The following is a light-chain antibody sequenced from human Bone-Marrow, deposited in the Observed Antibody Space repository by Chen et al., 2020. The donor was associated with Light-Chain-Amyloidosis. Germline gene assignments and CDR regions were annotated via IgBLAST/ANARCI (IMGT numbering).Light chain of an antibody. CDR1: NIGSTS. Sequence: SYVLTQPSSVSVAPGQTATIACGGNNIGSTSVHWYQQTPGQAPLLVVYDDSDWPSGNTATLTISRVEAGDEADYYCQVWDRSSDRPVFGGGTKLTVL. J-gene: IGLJ3*02. CDR3: QVWDRSSDRPV. V-gene: IGLV3-21*02. CDR2: DDS.